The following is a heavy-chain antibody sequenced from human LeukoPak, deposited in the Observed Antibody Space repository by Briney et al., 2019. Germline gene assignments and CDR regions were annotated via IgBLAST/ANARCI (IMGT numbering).Heavy chain of an antibody. Sequence: GGSLRLSCAASGFTFSNYWMHWVRQAPGKGLEWVSAISGSGGSTYYADSVKGRFTISRDNSKNTLYLQMNSLRAEDTAVYYCAKDHPIVGASRIFDYWGQGTLVTVSS. CDR3: AKDHPIVGASRIFDY. J-gene: IGHJ4*02. CDR2: ISGSGGST. D-gene: IGHD1-26*01. CDR1: GFTFSNYW. V-gene: IGHV3-23*01.